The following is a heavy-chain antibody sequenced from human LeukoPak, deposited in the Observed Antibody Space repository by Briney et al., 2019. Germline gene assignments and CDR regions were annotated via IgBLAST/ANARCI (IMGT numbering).Heavy chain of an antibody. CDR1: GGSISSGSYY. V-gene: IGHV4-61*02. D-gene: IGHD1-7*01. Sequence: SETLSLTCTVSGGSISSGSYYWSWIWQPAGKGLEWIGRIYTSGSTNYNPSLKSRVTISVDTPKNQFSLKLSSVTAADTAVYYCARGVGLELHYWGQGTLVTVSS. CDR3: ARGVGLELHY. CDR2: IYTSGST. J-gene: IGHJ4*02.